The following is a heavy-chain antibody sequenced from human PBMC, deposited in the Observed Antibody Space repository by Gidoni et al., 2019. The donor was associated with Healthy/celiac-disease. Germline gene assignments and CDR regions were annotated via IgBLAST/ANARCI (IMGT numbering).Heavy chain of an antibody. Sequence: EVQLLEAGGGLVRHGGSLRSSCAADGSTLSSYSMSWVRQAPGKGLELFSAISGSGGSTYYADSVKGRFTISRDNSKNTLYLQMNSLRAEDTAVYYCAKGEHIVVVTAIRLNWGQGTLVTVSS. CDR3: AKGEHIVVVTAIRLN. CDR1: GSTLSSYS. V-gene: IGHV3-23*01. J-gene: IGHJ4*02. CDR2: ISGSGGST. D-gene: IGHD2-21*02.